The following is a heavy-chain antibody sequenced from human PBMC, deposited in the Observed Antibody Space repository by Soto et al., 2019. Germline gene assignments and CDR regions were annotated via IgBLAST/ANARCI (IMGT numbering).Heavy chain of an antibody. CDR3: ARVVGSSWPGGYYYYYGMDV. J-gene: IGHJ6*02. V-gene: IGHV3-7*05. CDR1: GFTFSSYW. CDR2: IKQDGSEK. Sequence: GGSLRLSCAASGFTFSSYWMSWVRQAPGKGLEWVANIKQDGSEKYYVDSVKGRFTISRDNAKNSLYLQMNSLRAEDTAVYYCARVVGSSWPGGYYYYYGMDVWGQGTTVTVSS. D-gene: IGHD6-13*01.